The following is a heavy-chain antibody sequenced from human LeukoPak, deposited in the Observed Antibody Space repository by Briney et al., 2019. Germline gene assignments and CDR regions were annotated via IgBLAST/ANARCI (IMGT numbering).Heavy chain of an antibody. CDR2: INPKSGDT. D-gene: IGHD3-16*02. Sequence: GASVKVSCKASGYTFSDFYIHWVRQAPGQGLEWLGWINPKSGDTNYAQKFQGWVTVTRATSIRTSYMEMGRLTSDDTAVYYCARGRGYYDYVWGSYRYPTFDAWGQGTLITVSS. V-gene: IGHV1-2*04. J-gene: IGHJ5*02. CDR3: ARGRGYYDYVWGSYRYPTFDA. CDR1: GYTFSDFY.